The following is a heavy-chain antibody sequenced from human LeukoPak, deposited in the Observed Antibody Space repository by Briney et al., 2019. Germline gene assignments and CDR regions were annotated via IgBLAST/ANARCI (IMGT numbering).Heavy chain of an antibody. V-gene: IGHV3-20*04. J-gene: IGHJ4*02. CDR1: GFTFDDYG. CDR3: ARAARSGWYFDY. D-gene: IGHD6-19*01. CDR2: INWNGGST. Sequence: GESLKISCAASGFTFDDYGMSWVRPAPGKGLEWVSGINWNGGSTGYADSVKGRFTISRDNAKNSLYLQMNSLRAEDTALYYCARAARSGWYFDYWGQGTLVTVSS.